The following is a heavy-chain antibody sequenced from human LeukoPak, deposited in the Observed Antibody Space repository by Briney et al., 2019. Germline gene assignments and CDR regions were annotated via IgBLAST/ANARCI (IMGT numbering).Heavy chain of an antibody. J-gene: IGHJ6*03. D-gene: IGHD3-3*02. Sequence: GGSLRLSCAASGFTFDDYAMHWARQAPGKGLEWVSGISWNSGSIGYADSVKGRFTISRDNAKNSLYLQMNSLRAEDTALYYCAKDRIASNYYYYYMDVWGKGTTVTVSS. CDR2: ISWNSGSI. CDR1: GFTFDDYA. CDR3: AKDRIASNYYYYYMDV. V-gene: IGHV3-9*01.